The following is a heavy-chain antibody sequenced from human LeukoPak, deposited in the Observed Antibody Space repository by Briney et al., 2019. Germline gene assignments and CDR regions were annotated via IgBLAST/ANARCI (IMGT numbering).Heavy chain of an antibody. CDR1: GFTFSDYY. D-gene: IGHD2-21*01. J-gene: IGHJ6*03. Sequence: GGSLRLSCAASGFTFSDYYMSWIRQAPGKGLEWVSYISSSGSTIYYADSVKGRFTISRDNAKNSLYLQMNSLRAEDTAVYYCARVGDADHYLYYMDVWGKGTTVTVSS. CDR2: ISSSGSTI. V-gene: IGHV3-11*04. CDR3: ARVGDADHYLYYMDV.